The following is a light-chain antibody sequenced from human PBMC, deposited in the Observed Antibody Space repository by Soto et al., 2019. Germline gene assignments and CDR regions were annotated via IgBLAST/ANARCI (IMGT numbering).Light chain of an antibody. CDR1: QSVSTT. J-gene: IGKJ1*01. CDR2: GAS. CDR3: QQYGSSPWT. Sequence: IVMTQSPATLSVSPGQRASLSCRASQSVSTTVAWYQQKPGQAPRLVSYGASSRATGIPDRFSGSGSGTDFTLTISRREPKDFEVYYCQQYGSSPWTFGQGTKVDIK. V-gene: IGKV3-20*01.